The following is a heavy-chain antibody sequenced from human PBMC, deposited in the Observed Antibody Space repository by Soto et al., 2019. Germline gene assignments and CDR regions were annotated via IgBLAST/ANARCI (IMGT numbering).Heavy chain of an antibody. CDR3: ECGGDIVVVPAATLDAFDI. CDR2: IYYSGST. D-gene: IGHD2-2*01. Sequence: SETLSLTCTVSGGSISSYYLSWIRQPPGKGLEWIGYIYYSGSTNYNPSLKSRVTISVDTSKNQFSLKLSSVTAADTAVYYCECGGDIVVVPAATLDAFDIWGQGTMVTVSS. CDR1: GGSISSYY. J-gene: IGHJ3*02. V-gene: IGHV4-59*01.